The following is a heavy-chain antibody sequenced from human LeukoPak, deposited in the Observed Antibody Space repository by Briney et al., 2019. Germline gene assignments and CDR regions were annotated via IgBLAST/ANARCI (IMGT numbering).Heavy chain of an antibody. CDR1: GGSISSYY. CDR3: ARVGTMVRGVFNDY. CDR2: IYHSGST. Sequence: SETLSLTCTVSGGSISSYYWSWIRQPPGKGLEWIGEIYHSGSTNYNPSLKSRVTISVDKSKNQFSLKLSSVTAADTAVYYCARVGTMVRGVFNDYWGQGTLVTVSS. J-gene: IGHJ4*02. D-gene: IGHD3-10*01. V-gene: IGHV4-59*12.